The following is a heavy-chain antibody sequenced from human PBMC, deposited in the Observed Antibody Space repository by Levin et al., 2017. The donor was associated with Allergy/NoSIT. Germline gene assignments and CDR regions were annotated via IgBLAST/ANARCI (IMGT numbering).Heavy chain of an antibody. CDR2: IIPIFGTA. D-gene: IGHD1-26*01. CDR3: ARNSGSGYAQSFDL. J-gene: IGHJ2*01. Sequence: ASVKVSCKASGGTFSSYAISWVRQAPGQGLEWMGGIIPIFGTANYAQKFQGRVTITADKSTSTAYMELSSLRSEDTAVYYCARNSGSGYAQSFDLWGRGTLVTVSS. V-gene: IGHV1-69*06. CDR1: GGTFSSYA.